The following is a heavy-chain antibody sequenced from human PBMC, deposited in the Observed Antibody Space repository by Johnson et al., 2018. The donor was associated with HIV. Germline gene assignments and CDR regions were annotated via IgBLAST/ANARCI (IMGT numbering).Heavy chain of an antibody. CDR2: IYSGGSP. CDR3: ASQMIALDAFDI. J-gene: IGHJ3*02. D-gene: IGHD3-22*01. V-gene: IGHV3-66*03. Sequence: VQLVESGGGLIQPGVSLRLSCSASRFTVSSNYMSWARQATGQGLEWVSVIYSGGSPYYADSVKGRFTISRDNSKNTLYLQMNSLRAEDTAVYYCASQMIALDAFDIWGQGTMVTVSS. CDR1: RFTVSSNY.